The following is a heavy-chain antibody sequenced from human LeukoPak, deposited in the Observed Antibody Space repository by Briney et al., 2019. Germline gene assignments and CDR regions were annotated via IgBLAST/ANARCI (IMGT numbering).Heavy chain of an antibody. J-gene: IGHJ5*02. D-gene: IGHD6-19*01. CDR2: INPNSGGT. Sequence: ASVKVSCKASGYTFTGYYMHWVRQAPGQGLEWMGWINPNSGGTNYAQKFQGWVTMTRDTSISTAYMELSRLRSDDTAVYYCASAPYSSGWSNLNWFDPWGQGTLVTVSS. V-gene: IGHV1-2*04. CDR3: ASAPYSSGWSNLNWFDP. CDR1: GYTFTGYY.